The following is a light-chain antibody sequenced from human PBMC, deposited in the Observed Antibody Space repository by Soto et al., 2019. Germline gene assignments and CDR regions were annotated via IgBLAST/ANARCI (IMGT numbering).Light chain of an antibody. J-gene: IGKJ1*01. CDR2: GAS. CDR3: QQYGDSPT. Sequence: EIVLTQSPGTLSLSPGERATPSCRASQSVDSGYLAWYQQKPGQVPRLLIYGASSRAPDIPDRFRGRGSGTDDTLTISRVEPEDFAGYYCQQYGDSPTFGQGTKVEIK. V-gene: IGKV3-20*01. CDR1: QSVDSGY.